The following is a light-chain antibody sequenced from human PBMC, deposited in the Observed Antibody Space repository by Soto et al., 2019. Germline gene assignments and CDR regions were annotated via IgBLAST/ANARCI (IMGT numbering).Light chain of an antibody. V-gene: IGLV2-11*01. CDR1: SSDVGGYDY. Sequence: QSVLTQPRSVSRSPGQSVTISCTGTSSDVGGYDYVSWYQHHPGKAPKFIIFDVSSRPSGVPDRFSGSKSGNTAYLTISGLQAEDEADYYCCSLAGGNIFRVFGGGTKLTVL. J-gene: IGLJ2*01. CDR3: CSLAGGNIFRV. CDR2: DVS.